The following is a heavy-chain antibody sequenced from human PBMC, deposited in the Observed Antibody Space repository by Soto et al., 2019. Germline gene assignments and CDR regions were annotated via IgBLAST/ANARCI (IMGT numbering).Heavy chain of an antibody. Sequence: QLQLQESGPGLVKPSETLSLTCTVSGGSISSSSYYWGWIRQPPGKGLEWIGSIYYSGSTYYNPSLKSRVTISVDTSKNQFSLKLSSVTAADTAVYYCARHPLNILTGYNYPPDYFDYWGQGTLVTVSS. V-gene: IGHV4-39*01. D-gene: IGHD3-9*01. J-gene: IGHJ4*02. CDR2: IYYSGST. CDR1: GGSISSSSYY. CDR3: ARHPLNILTGYNYPPDYFDY.